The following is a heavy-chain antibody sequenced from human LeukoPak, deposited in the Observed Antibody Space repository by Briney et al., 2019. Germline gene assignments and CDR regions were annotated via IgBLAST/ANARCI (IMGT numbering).Heavy chain of an antibody. CDR1: GFTFSSYW. Sequence: GGSLRLSCAASGFTFSSYWMSWVRQAPGKGLEWVANIKQDGSEKYYVDSVKGRFTISRDSAKNSLYLQMNSLRAEDTAVYYCARDGAAGLRFNWFDPWGQGTLVTVSS. CDR2: IKQDGSEK. D-gene: IGHD3-3*01. J-gene: IGHJ5*02. V-gene: IGHV3-7*05. CDR3: ARDGAAGLRFNWFDP.